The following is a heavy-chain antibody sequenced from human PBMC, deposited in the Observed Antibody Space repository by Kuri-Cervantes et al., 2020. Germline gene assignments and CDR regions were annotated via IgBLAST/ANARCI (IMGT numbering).Heavy chain of an antibody. V-gene: IGHV3-21*01. J-gene: IGHJ4*02. D-gene: IGHD3-3*01. CDR3: ARARTFGVVISY. CDR1: GFTFSSYD. CDR2: ISSGSTYI. Sequence: GESLKISCAASGFTFSSYDMNWVRQAPGKGLEWVSSISSGSTYIYYADSLKGRFTISRDNAKNSLYLQMNSLRAEDTAVYYCARARTFGVVISYWGQGTLVTVSS.